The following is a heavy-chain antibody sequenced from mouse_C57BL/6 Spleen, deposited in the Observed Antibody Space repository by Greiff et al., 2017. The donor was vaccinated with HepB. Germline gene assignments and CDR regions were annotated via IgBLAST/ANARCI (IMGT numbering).Heavy chain of an antibody. J-gene: IGHJ3*01. CDR3: ARDRGYGRTGFAY. CDR1: GFTFSSYA. V-gene: IGHV5-4*01. Sequence: EVMLVESGGGLVKPGGSLKLSCAASGFTFSSYAMSWVRQTPEKRLEWVATISDGGSYTYYPDNVKGRFTISRDNAKNNLYLQMSHLKSEDTAMYYCARDRGYGRTGFAYWGQGTLVTVSA. CDR2: ISDGGSYT. D-gene: IGHD3-1*01.